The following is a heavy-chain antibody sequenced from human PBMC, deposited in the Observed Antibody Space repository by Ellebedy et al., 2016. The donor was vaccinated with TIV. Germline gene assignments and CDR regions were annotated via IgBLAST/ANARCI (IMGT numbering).Heavy chain of an antibody. Sequence: GGSLRLXXAASGFTFSSYWMHWVRQAPGKGLVWVSRINSDGSSTSYADSVKGRFTISRDNAKNTLYLQMNSLRAEDTAVYYCAREDLDSGDYYLDYWGQGTLVTVSS. D-gene: IGHD1-26*01. V-gene: IGHV3-74*01. CDR2: INSDGSST. CDR3: AREDLDSGDYYLDY. J-gene: IGHJ4*02. CDR1: GFTFSSYW.